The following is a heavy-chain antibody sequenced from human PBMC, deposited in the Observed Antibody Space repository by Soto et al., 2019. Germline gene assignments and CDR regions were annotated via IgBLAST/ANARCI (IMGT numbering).Heavy chain of an antibody. CDR2: IKQDGSEK. CDR3: ASRLRFLEWLSPGAFDI. Sequence: GGSLRLSYAASGFTFSSYWMSWVRQAPGKGLEWVANIKQDGSEKYYVDSVKGRFTISRDNAKNSLYLQMNSLRAEDTAVYYCASRLRFLEWLSPGAFDIWGQGTMVTVSS. D-gene: IGHD3-3*01. V-gene: IGHV3-7*01. J-gene: IGHJ3*02. CDR1: GFTFSSYW.